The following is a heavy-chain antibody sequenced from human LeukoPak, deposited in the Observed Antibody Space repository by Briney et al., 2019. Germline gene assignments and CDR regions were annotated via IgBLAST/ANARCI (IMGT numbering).Heavy chain of an antibody. V-gene: IGHV3-21*01. CDR1: GFTFSSYS. D-gene: IGHD2-21*02. CDR2: ISSSSSYI. CDR3: VRLGQFCGGDCYPPSFDY. Sequence: GGSLRLSCAASGFTFSSYSMNWVRQAPGKGLEWVSSISSSSSYIYYADSVKGRFTISRDNAKNSLYLQMNSLRAEDTAVYYCVRLGQFCGGDCYPPSFDYWGQGTLVTVSS. J-gene: IGHJ4*02.